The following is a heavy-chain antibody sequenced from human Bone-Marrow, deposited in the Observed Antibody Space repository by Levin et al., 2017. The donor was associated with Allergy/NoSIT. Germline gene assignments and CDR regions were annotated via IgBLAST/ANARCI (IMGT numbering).Heavy chain of an antibody. D-gene: IGHD2-2*01. J-gene: IGHJ4*02. V-gene: IGHV1-69*13. CDR1: GGTFRNHA. CDR2: IIPIFGTT. CDR3: ARVPLPAALLAYFDF. Sequence: GALVKVSCKSSGGTFRNHAINWVRQAPGQGLEWMGSIIPIFGTTKYAQSFQGRLTIIADDFSSTAHMELSSLRSDDTAVYFCARVPLPAALLAYFDFWGQGTLVTVSS.